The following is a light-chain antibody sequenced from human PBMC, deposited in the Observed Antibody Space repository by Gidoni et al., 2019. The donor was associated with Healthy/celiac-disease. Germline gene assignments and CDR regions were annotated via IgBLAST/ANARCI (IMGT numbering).Light chain of an antibody. V-gene: IGKV1-27*01. J-gene: IGKJ1*01. CDR2: AAS. CDR1: QGISNY. CDR3: QKYNGAPWT. Sequence: DIQMTQSPSSLSASVGDRVTITCRASQGISNYLAWYHQKPGKVPKLLIYAASTLQSGVPSRFSGSGSGPDFTLTLGSLQPEDVATYYCQKYNGAPWTCXQXTKVEIK.